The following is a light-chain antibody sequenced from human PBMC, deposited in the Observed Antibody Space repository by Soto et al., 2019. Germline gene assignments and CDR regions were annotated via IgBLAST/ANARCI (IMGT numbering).Light chain of an antibody. V-gene: IGKV3-20*01. Sequence: EIVLTQSPGTLSLSPGERATLSCRASQSVSSSYLAWYQQKPGQAPRLLIYGASSRATGIPDRFSGSGSGTDFTLTISRLEPEDCAVYYCQQYGSSPSGVTFGPGTKVDIK. J-gene: IGKJ3*01. CDR3: QQYGSSPSGVT. CDR2: GAS. CDR1: QSVSSSY.